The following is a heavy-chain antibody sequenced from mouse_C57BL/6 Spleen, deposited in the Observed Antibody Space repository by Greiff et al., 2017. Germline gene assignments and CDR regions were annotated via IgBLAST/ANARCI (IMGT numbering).Heavy chain of an antibody. CDR2: IWSDGST. D-gene: IGHD4-1*01. J-gene: IGHJ4*01. CDR1: GFSLTSYG. Sequence: VKLMESGPGLVAPSQSLSITCTVSGFSLTSYGVHWVRQPPGKGLEWLVVIWSDGSTTYNSALKSRLSISKDNSKSQVFLKMNSLQTDDTAMYYCARPNWDGDYAMDYWGQGTSVTVSS. V-gene: IGHV2-6*03. CDR3: ARPNWDGDYAMDY.